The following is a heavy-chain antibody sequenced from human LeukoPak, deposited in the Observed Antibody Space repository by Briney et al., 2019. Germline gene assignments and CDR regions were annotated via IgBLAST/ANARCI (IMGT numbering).Heavy chain of an antibody. V-gene: IGHV4-34*01. J-gene: IGHJ4*02. Sequence: SETLSLTCAVYGGSSSGYYWSWIRQPPGKGLEWIGEINHSGSTNYNPSLKSRVTISVDTSKNQFSLKLSSVTAADTAVYYCARGTIVVVTAIPHAHHFDYWGQGTLVTVSS. CDR1: GGSSSGYY. CDR3: ARGTIVVVTAIPHAHHFDY. D-gene: IGHD2-21*02. CDR2: INHSGST.